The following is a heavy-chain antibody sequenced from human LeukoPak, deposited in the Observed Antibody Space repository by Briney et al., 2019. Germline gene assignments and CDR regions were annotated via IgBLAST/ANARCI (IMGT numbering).Heavy chain of an antibody. CDR1: GFTFSDYY. D-gene: IGHD1-26*01. CDR2: ISSSGSYT. V-gene: IGHV3-11*06. CDR3: ARDRAGGSGSYSDY. J-gene: IGHJ4*02. Sequence: GGSLRLSCAASGFTFSDYYMIWIRQVPGKGLEWVSYISSSGSYTNYADSVKGRVTISRDNAKNSLYLQMNSLRAEDTAVYYCARDRAGGSGSYSDYWGQGTLVTVSS.